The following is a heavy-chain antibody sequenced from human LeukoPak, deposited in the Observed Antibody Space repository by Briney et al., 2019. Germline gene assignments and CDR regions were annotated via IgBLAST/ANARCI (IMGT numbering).Heavy chain of an antibody. CDR3: ARGMGSGYHDDAFDI. D-gene: IGHD3-22*01. CDR2: ISSSSSYI. CDR1: CS. J-gene: IGHJ3*02. Sequence: CSMNWVRQAPGKGLEWVSSISSSSSYIYYADSVKGRFTISRDNAKNSLYLQMNSLRAEDTAVHYCARGMGSGYHDDAFDIWGQGTMVTVSS. V-gene: IGHV3-21*01.